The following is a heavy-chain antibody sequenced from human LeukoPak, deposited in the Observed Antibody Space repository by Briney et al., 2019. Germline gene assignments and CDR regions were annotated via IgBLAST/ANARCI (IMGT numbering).Heavy chain of an antibody. V-gene: IGHV3-15*01. D-gene: IGHD1-26*01. CDR1: GVTFSNAW. CDR2: TKSKTEGGTT. CDR3: TTDIVGLKRYAFDI. J-gene: IGHJ3*02. Sequence: GGSLRLSCAASGVTFSNAWRSWVRQAPGKGLEWVGRTKSKTEGGTTDYAAPVKDRSTISRDDSKNTLYLQMNSLKTEDTAVYYCTTDIVGLKRYAFDIWGQGTMVTVAS.